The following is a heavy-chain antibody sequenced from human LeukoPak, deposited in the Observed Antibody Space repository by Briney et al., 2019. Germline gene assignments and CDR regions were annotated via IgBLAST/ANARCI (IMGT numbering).Heavy chain of an antibody. Sequence: GGSLRLSCAASGFTFSSYSMNRVRQAPGKGLEWVSYISSSSSTIYYADSVKGRFTISRDNAKNSLYLQMNSLRAEDAAVYYCASGIRRIPTSAETDYWGQGTLVTVSS. V-gene: IGHV3-48*01. J-gene: IGHJ4*02. CDR3: ASGIRRIPTSAETDY. CDR1: GFTFSSYS. CDR2: ISSSSSTI. D-gene: IGHD1-14*01.